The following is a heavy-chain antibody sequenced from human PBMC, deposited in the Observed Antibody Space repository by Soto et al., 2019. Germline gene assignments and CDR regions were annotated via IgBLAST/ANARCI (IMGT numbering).Heavy chain of an antibody. D-gene: IGHD3-3*01. V-gene: IGHV3-30*03. J-gene: IGHJ4*02. CDR3: ALSMKLRFLEWSTGPFDY. CDR1: GFTFSSYG. CDR2: ISYDGSNK. Sequence: QVQLVESGGGVVQPGRSLRLSCAASGFTFSSYGMHWVRQAPGKGLEWVAVISYDGSNKYYADSVKGRFTISRDNSKNTLYLQMTSLRAEDTAVYYCALSMKLRFLEWSTGPFDYWGQGTLVTVSS.